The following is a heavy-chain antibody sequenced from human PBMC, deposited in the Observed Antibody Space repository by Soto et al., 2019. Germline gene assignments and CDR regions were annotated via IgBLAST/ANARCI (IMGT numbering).Heavy chain of an antibody. J-gene: IGHJ4*02. CDR3: AREMWGWGYDTFGVDISFDH. CDR1: VFTFEDYA. CDR2: ISNIGCQT. D-gene: IGHD3-3*01. V-gene: IGHV3-23*01. Sequence: GGSLRLSCEVSVFTFEDYAMKWVRRSPGKGLEWVSSISNIGCQTYYADSVKGRFTISRDMSKKTVHLRMNNLRADDTGVYFCAREMWGWGYDTFGVDISFDHSGQGTPVTVSS.